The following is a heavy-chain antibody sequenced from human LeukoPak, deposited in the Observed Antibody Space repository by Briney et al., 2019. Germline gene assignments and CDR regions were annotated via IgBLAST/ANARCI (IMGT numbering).Heavy chain of an antibody. V-gene: IGHV7-4-1*02. CDR1: GYIFTNYD. D-gene: IGHD3-16*01. CDR2: INMYTANP. CDR3: ARHDNDDDFDY. J-gene: IGHJ4*02. Sequence: ASVKVSCKTSGYIFTNYDINWLRQAPGQGLEWMGWINMYTANPAYAQGFTERFVFSLDTSVTTAYLQISNLKTEDTAVYYCARHDNDDDFDYWGQGTLVTVSS.